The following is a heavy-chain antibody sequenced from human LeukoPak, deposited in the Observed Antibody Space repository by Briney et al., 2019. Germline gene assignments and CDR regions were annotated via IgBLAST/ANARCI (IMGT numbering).Heavy chain of an antibody. V-gene: IGHV3-7*01. J-gene: IGHJ4*02. CDR3: ARERGDYRFDY. D-gene: IGHD4-17*01. CDR1: GFTFSSYW. CDR2: IKQDGSEK. Sequence: GGSLGLSCAASGFTFSSYWMSWVRQAPGKGLEWVANIKQDGSEKYYVDSVKGRSTISRDNAKNSLYLQMNSLRAEDTAMYYCARERGDYRFDYWGQGTLVTVSS.